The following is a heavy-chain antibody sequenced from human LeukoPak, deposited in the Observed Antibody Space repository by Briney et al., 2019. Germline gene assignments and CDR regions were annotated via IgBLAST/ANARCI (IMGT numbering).Heavy chain of an antibody. Sequence: EASVKVSCKASGYTFTSYAMHWVRQAPGQRLEWMGWINAGNGNTKYSQKFQGRVTIARDTSASTAYMELSSLRSEDTAVYYCARDAYCSSTSCYTSAYFDYWGQGTLVTVSS. J-gene: IGHJ4*02. V-gene: IGHV1-3*01. CDR2: INAGNGNT. D-gene: IGHD2-2*02. CDR1: GYTFTSYA. CDR3: ARDAYCSSTSCYTSAYFDY.